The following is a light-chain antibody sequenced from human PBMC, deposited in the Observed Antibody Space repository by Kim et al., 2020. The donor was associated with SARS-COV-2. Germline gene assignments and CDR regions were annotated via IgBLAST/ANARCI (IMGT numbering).Light chain of an antibody. CDR2: GAS. CDR3: QQYGNSPHT. J-gene: IGKJ1*01. Sequence: PGERASLSCRASQRVSSSYLAWYQQKPGQAPRLLIYGASSRATGVPDRFSGSGSGTDFTLTITRLEPEDFAVYYCQQYGNSPHTFGQGTKVDIK. V-gene: IGKV3-20*01. CDR1: QRVSSSY.